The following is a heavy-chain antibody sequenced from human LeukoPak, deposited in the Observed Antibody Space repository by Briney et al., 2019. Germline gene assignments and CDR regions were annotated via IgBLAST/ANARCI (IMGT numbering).Heavy chain of an antibody. Sequence: ASVKVSCKASGGTFSSYAISWVRQAPGQGLEWMGGIIPIFGTANYAQKFQGRVTITADESTSTAYMELSSLRSEDTAVYYCARSIGCSSTSCHYYYYMDVWGKETTVTVSS. J-gene: IGHJ6*03. D-gene: IGHD2-2*01. V-gene: IGHV1-69*01. CDR1: GGTFSSYA. CDR3: ARSIGCSSTSCHYYYYMDV. CDR2: IIPIFGTA.